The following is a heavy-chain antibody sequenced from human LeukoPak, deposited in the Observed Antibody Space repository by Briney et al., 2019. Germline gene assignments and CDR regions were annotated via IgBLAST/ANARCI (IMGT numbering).Heavy chain of an antibody. CDR3: AREADYGGNSDY. CDR2: LWYDGTNK. Sequence: TGGSLRLSYAASGFNFSNYGMHWVRQAPGKGLEWVAVLWYDGTNKYYADSVKGRFTISRDNSKNTLYLQMNSLRVADTAVYYCAREADYGGNSDYWGQGTLVTVSS. V-gene: IGHV3-33*01. CDR1: GFNFSNYG. J-gene: IGHJ4*02. D-gene: IGHD4-23*01.